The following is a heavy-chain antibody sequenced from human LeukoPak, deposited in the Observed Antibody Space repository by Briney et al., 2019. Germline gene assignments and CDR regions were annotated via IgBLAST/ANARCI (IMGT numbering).Heavy chain of an antibody. V-gene: IGHV1-3*01. CDR2: INAGNGNT. D-gene: IGHD2-15*01. J-gene: IGHJ4*02. CDR1: GYTFTNYA. CDR3: ARVGSRYCSGGSCYLFDY. Sequence: PWASVKVSCKTSGYTFTNYAVHWVRQAPGQRLEWMGWINAGNGNTEYSQNFQDRVTITRDTSATTAYMELSSLRSEDTAVYYCARVGSRYCSGGSCYLFDYWGQGTLVTVSS.